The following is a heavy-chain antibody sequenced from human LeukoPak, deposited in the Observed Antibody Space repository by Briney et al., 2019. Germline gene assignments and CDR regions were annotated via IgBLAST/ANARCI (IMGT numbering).Heavy chain of an antibody. D-gene: IGHD6-19*01. CDR2: IWYDGSNK. CDR1: GFTSSSYG. V-gene: IGHV3-33*01. Sequence: GRSLRLSCAASGFTSSSYGMHWVRQAPGKGLEWVAVIWYDGSNKYYADSVKGRFTISRDNAKNSLYLQMNSLRAEDTAVYYCARVGTAYSSGLGYWGQGTLVTVSS. CDR3: ARVGTAYSSGLGY. J-gene: IGHJ4*02.